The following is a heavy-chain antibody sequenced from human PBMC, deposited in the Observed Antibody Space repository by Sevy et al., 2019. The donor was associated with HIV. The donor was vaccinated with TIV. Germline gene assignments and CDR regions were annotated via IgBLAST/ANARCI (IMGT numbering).Heavy chain of an antibody. CDR1: GFTSSNAW. V-gene: IGHV3-15*01. CDR2: VKSKADGGTT. D-gene: IGHD6-6*01. CDR3: TTGRYSSSMYFEH. J-gene: IGHJ4*02. Sequence: GGSLRLSCAASGFTSSNAWMTWVRQAPGKGLEWVGRVKSKADGGTTDYGAPVKGRFTISGDDSKNTVYLQMNSLKSEYTGVYYCTTGRYSSSMYFEHWGQGTLVTVSS.